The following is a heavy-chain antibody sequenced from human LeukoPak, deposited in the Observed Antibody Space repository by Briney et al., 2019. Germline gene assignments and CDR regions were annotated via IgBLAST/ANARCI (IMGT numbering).Heavy chain of an antibody. V-gene: IGHV5-51*01. CDR1: GYRFSSHW. CDR2: IAPDDSDT. J-gene: IGHJ2*01. Sequence: PGESLKISCKGTGYRFSSHWIAWVRQMPGKGLEWMGIIAPDDSDTRYSPSFQGQVTISVDKSITTAYLQWSSLKASDTAIYYCARQVVVTSTHWYLDLWGRGTLVTVSS. D-gene: IGHD2-21*02. CDR3: ARQVVVTSTHWYLDL.